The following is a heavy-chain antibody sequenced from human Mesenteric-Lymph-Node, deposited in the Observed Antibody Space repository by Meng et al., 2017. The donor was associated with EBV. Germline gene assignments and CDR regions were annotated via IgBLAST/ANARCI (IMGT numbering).Heavy chain of an antibody. D-gene: IGHD3-10*01. J-gene: IGHJ5*02. V-gene: IGHV4-4*02. Sequence: VARQGSGPGLVKPSGTLSLPCAVSGGSISSYNWWSWVRQPPGKGLEWIGEIYHSGSTNNNPSLRSRVTISVDKSKNQFSLRLSSVTAADTAVYYCAKVDGSGRSNWFDPWGQGTLVTVSS. CDR2: IYHSGST. CDR1: GGSISSYNW. CDR3: AKVDGSGRSNWFDP.